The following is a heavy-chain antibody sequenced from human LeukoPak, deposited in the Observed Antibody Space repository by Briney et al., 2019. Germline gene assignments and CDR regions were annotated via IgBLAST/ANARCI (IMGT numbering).Heavy chain of an antibody. Sequence: PGRSLRLSCAASGFTFSSYGMHWVRQAPGKGLEWVAVISYDGSNKYYADSVKGRFTISRDNSKNTLYLQMNSLRAEDTAVYYCAKDLGDLASSSWYGYHGYWGQGTLVTVSS. CDR2: ISYDGSNK. CDR1: GFTFSSYG. J-gene: IGHJ4*02. D-gene: IGHD6-13*01. V-gene: IGHV3-30*18. CDR3: AKDLGDLASSSWYGYHGY.